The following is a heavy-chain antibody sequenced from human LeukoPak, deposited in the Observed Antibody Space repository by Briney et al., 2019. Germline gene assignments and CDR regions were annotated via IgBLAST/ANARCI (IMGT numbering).Heavy chain of an antibody. D-gene: IGHD3-10*01. CDR2: ISSSSSYI. V-gene: IGHV3-21*01. J-gene: IGHJ4*02. Sequence: GGSLRLSCAASGFTLSASDMNWGRGTPGTGLKGGSSISSSSSYIYYADSVKGRFSISRDNAKKSLYLQMNSLRAEDTAVFYCARDLDASGSSTRVRYWGQGTLVTVSS. CDR1: GFTLSASD. CDR3: ARDLDASGSSTRVRY.